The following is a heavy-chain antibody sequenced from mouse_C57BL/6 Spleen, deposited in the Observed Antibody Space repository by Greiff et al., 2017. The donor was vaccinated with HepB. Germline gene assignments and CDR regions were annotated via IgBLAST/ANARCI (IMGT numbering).Heavy chain of an antibody. Sequence: EVKVVESGGGLVQPKGSLKLSCAASGFSFNTYAMNWVRQAPGKGLEWVARIRSKSNNYATYYADSVKDRFTISRDDSESMLYLQMNNLKTEDTAMDYCVRSNYYAMDYWGQGTSVTVSS. V-gene: IGHV10-1*01. CDR2: IRSKSNNYAT. CDR3: VRSNYYAMDY. CDR1: GFSFNTYA. J-gene: IGHJ4*01. D-gene: IGHD2-5*01.